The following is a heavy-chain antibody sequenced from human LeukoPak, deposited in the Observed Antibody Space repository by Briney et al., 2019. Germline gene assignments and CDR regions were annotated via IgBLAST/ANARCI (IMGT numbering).Heavy chain of an antibody. Sequence: PSETLSLTCAVYGGSFSGYYWSWIRQPPGKGLEWIGEINHSGSTNYNPSLKSRVTISVDTSKNQFSLKLSSVTAADTAVYYCARGLGITPACFDYWGQGTLVTVSS. J-gene: IGHJ4*02. CDR1: GGSFSGYY. D-gene: IGHD3-10*01. CDR3: ARGLGITPACFDY. V-gene: IGHV4-34*01. CDR2: INHSGST.